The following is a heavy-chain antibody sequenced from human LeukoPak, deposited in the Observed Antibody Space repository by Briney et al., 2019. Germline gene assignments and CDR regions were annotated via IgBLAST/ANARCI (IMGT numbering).Heavy chain of an antibody. D-gene: IGHD6-6*01. V-gene: IGHV4-38-2*02. Sequence: PSETLSLTCTVSGYSISSGYYWGWIRQPPGKGLGWIGSIYHSGSTYYNPSLKSRVTISVDTSKNQFSLKLSSVTAADTAVYYCARVLSIAALQGAFDIWGQGTMVTVSS. CDR3: ARVLSIAALQGAFDI. J-gene: IGHJ3*02. CDR2: IYHSGST. CDR1: GYSISSGYY.